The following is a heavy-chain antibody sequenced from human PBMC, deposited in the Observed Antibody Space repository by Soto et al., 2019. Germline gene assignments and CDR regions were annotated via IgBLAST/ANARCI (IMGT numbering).Heavy chain of an antibody. J-gene: IGHJ3*02. CDR2: IKHDAIEN. CDR3: ARDSGPRGYDAFDI. V-gene: IGHV3-7*04. CDR1: GFTFSNYW. D-gene: IGHD2-8*02. Sequence: EVQVVESGGGLVQPGGSLRLSCAASGFTFSNYWMTWVRQAPGKGLEWVANIKHDAIENSYVDSVKGRFTISRDNAKNSRYLQMNSLRVEDTAVYYCARDSGPRGYDAFDIWGQGTMVTVSS.